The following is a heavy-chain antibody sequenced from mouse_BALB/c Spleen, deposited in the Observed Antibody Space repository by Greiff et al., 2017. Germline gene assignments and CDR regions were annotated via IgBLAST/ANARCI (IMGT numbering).Heavy chain of an antibody. J-gene: IGHJ3*01. CDR3: AATGLFAD. V-gene: IGHV5-6*01. CDR1: GFTFSSYG. CDR2: ISSGGSYT. D-gene: IGHD4-1*02. Sequence: EVNVVESGGDLVKPGGSLKLSCAASGFTFSSYGMSWVRQTPDKRLEWVATISSGGSYTYYPDSVKGRFTISRDNAKNTLYLQMSSLKSEDTAMYYCAATGLFADWGQGTLVTVSA.